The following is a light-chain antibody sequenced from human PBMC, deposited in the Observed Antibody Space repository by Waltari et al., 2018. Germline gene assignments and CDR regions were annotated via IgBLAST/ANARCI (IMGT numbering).Light chain of an antibody. J-gene: IGKJ1*01. Sequence: DIQMTQSPSTLSASVGDRVTITCRASQSISSWLAWYQQKPGKAPKLLIYKASSLESGVPSRFSGSGSGTEFTLTISSLQPDDFATYYCQQYNSHSWTCGQGTKVDIK. CDR3: QQYNSHSWT. V-gene: IGKV1-5*03. CDR2: KAS. CDR1: QSISSW.